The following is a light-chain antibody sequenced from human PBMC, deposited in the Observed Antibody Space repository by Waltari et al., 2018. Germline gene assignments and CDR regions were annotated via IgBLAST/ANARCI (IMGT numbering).Light chain of an antibody. V-gene: IGLV2-14*01. CDR1: SSDVGGYNY. CDR2: DVS. CDR3: CSFTSSSTWV. J-gene: IGLJ3*02. Sequence: QSALTQPASVSGSPGQSITISCTGTSSDVGGYNYVSWYQQHPGKVPKLLIFDVSNPPSGVLNRFACTKSGNAASRTISGLQAEDESDYYCCSFTSSSTWVFGGGTKLTVL.